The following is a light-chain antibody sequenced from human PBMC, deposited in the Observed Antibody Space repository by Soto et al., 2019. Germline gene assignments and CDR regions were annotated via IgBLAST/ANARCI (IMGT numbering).Light chain of an antibody. V-gene: IGKV1-6*01. CDR2: AAS. Sequence: AIQMTQSPSSLSASVGDRVTITCRASQGIRTDLGWYQQKPGKAPKLLIYAASTLQSWVPSSFSGSGSGKDVTLTISSLQPGDFATYYCLQDYDYPWTVCQGPKVELK. CDR1: QGIRTD. J-gene: IGKJ1*01. CDR3: LQDYDYPWT.